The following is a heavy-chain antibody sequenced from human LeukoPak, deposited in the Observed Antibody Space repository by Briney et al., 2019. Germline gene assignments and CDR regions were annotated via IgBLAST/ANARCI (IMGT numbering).Heavy chain of an antibody. V-gene: IGHV1-46*01. CDR3: ARVRVRAGVIIASDY. Sequence: RASVKVSCKASGYTFTSYYMHWVRQAPGQGLEWMGIINPSGGSTSYAQKFQGRVTMTRDTSTSTVYMELSSLRSEDTAVYYCARVRVRAGVIIASDYWGQGTLVTVSS. CDR1: GYTFTSYY. CDR2: INPSGGST. J-gene: IGHJ4*02. D-gene: IGHD3-10*01.